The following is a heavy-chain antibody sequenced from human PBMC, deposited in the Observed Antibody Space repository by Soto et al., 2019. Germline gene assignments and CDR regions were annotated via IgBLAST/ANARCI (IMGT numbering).Heavy chain of an antibody. CDR1: GGSFSGYY. CDR3: ASPGYSYAKNFFDP. CDR2: INHSGST. V-gene: IGHV4-34*01. Sequence: PSETLSLTCAVYGGSFSGYYWTWIRQPPGTGLEWIGEINHSGSTNYNPSLKSRVTISVDTSKNQFSLKLTSVTAADTAVYYCASPGYSYAKNFFDPWGQGTLVTVSS. D-gene: IGHD5-18*01. J-gene: IGHJ5*02.